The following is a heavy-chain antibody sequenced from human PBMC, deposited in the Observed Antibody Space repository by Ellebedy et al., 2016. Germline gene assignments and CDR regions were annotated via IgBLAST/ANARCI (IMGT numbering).Heavy chain of an antibody. V-gene: IGHV3-23*01. J-gene: IGHJ3*01. Sequence: GGSLRLXXAASGFTFSSYAMSWVRQAPGKGLEWVSAISGSGGSTYYADSVKGRFTISRDNSKNTLYLQMNSLRAEDTAVYYCARDGTTWHGGAFDVWGRGTMITVSS. D-gene: IGHD1-14*01. CDR2: ISGSGGST. CDR1: GFTFSSYA. CDR3: ARDGTTWHGGAFDV.